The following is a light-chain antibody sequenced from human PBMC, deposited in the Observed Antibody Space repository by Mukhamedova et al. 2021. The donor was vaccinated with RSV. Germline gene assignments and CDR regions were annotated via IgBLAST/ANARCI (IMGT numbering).Light chain of an antibody. Sequence: WYQRRVHGKAPKVLIFDASSLKTGVPSRFSGSGSGTEFTLTITSLQHDDFATYYCQQFGDFATFGGGTKVEVK. CDR2: DAS. V-gene: IGKV1-5*01. CDR3: QQFGDFAT. J-gene: IGKJ4*01.